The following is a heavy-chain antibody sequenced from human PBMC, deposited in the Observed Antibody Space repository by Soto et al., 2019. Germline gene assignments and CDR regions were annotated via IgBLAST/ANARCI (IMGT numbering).Heavy chain of an antibody. Sequence: EVQLVESGGGLVQPGGSLRLSCAASGFTFSSYDMHWVRQATGKGLEWVSAIGTAGDPYYPGSVKGRFTISRENAKNSLYLQMNSLRAGDTAVYYCARDRPKYCSSTSCWGGGMDVWGQGTTVTVSS. D-gene: IGHD2-2*01. V-gene: IGHV3-13*05. CDR1: GFTFSSYD. CDR2: IGTAGDP. J-gene: IGHJ6*02. CDR3: ARDRPKYCSSTSCWGGGMDV.